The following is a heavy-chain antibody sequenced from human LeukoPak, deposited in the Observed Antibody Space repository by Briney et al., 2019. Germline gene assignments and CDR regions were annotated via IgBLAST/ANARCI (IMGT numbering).Heavy chain of an antibody. Sequence: GGSLRLSCGASGFSYSSYAMTWVRQAPGKGLGGVSAITGDGANTYYADSVKGRFTISRDNSKNTLYLQMNSLRAEDTALYYCAKLIPTVDCSRTSCYGFDYWGQGTLVTVSS. CDR3: AKLIPTVDCSRTSCYGFDY. V-gene: IGHV3-23*01. D-gene: IGHD2-2*01. CDR1: GFSYSSYA. CDR2: ITGDGANT. J-gene: IGHJ4*02.